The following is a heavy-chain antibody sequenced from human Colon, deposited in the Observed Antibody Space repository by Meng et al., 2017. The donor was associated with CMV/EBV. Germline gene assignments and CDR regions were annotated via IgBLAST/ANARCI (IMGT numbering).Heavy chain of an antibody. J-gene: IGHJ6*02. CDR1: GASLNNDNSF. V-gene: IGHV3-11*04. D-gene: IGHD1-7*01. CDR3: ARDVELPYYGMDA. CDR2: ISSSGSDV. Sequence: LSLTCTVSGASLNNDNSFWGWIRQAPGKGLEWVSYISSSGSDVFFADSVKGRFTISRDNANNSLYLQMNSLRAEDTAIYYCARDVELPYYGMDAWGQGTTVTVSS.